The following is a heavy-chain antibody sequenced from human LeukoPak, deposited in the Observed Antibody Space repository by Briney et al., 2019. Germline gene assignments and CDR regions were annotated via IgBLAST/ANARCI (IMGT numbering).Heavy chain of an antibody. V-gene: IGHV4-4*07. Sequence: PSETLSLTCSVSGDSISYYYWAWIRQPAGKGLEWIGRIYSDGDTNYNPSLNSRVTMSIDTAKNQFSLNLSSVTAADTAIYYCARVYNSGPGYCSGASCCRLGGWFDTWGQGTLVTVSS. D-gene: IGHD2-15*01. CDR2: IYSDGDT. CDR1: GDSISYYY. J-gene: IGHJ5*02. CDR3: ARVYNSGPGYCSGASCCRLGGWFDT.